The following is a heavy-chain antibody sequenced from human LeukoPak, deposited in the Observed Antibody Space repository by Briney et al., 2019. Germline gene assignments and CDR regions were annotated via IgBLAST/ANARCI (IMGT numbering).Heavy chain of an antibody. V-gene: IGHV3-21*01. CDR1: GFTLSNYV. CDR2: IGTRSTSI. CDR3: AREHEEGFDY. Sequence: GGSLRLSCAASGFTLSNYVMNWVRQAPGKGLEWVSSIGTRSTSIYYADSVKGRFTISRDNAKNSLYLQMNSLTIEDTAMYYCAREHEEGFDYWGQGTLVTVSS. J-gene: IGHJ4*02.